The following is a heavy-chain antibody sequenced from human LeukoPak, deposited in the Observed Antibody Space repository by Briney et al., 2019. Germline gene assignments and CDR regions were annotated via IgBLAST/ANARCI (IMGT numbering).Heavy chain of an antibody. V-gene: IGHV3-30*18. CDR3: AKDWNGAYAY. D-gene: IGHD3-3*01. CDR2: ISYDGSNK. CDR1: GFTFSSYG. J-gene: IGHJ4*02. Sequence: GGSLRLSCAASGFTFSSYGMHWVRQAPGKGLEWVAVISYDGSNKYYADSVKGRFTISRVNSKNTLYLQMNSLRAEDTAVYYWAKDWNGAYAYWAREPLAPV.